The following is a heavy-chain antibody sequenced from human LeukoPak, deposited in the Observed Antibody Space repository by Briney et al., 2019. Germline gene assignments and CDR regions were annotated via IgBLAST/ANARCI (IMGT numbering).Heavy chain of an antibody. J-gene: IGHJ4*02. Sequence: GASVKVSCKASGYTFTSYGISWVRQAPGQGLERMGWISAYNGNTNYAQNLQGRVTMTTDTSTSTAYMELRSLRSDDTAVYYCARDHQSLEWLLLDDYWGQGTLVTVSS. V-gene: IGHV1-18*01. D-gene: IGHD3-3*01. CDR3: ARDHQSLEWLLLDDY. CDR2: ISAYNGNT. CDR1: GYTFTSYG.